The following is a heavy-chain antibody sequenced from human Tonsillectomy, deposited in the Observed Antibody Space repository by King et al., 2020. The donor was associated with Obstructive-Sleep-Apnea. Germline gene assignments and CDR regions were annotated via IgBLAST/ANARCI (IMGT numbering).Heavy chain of an antibody. Sequence: VQLQQWGAGLLKPSETLSLTCAVYGGSFSGYYWSWIRQPPGKGLEWIGEINHSGSANYNPSLRSRVTLSLDTSKNQFSLRLSSVTAADTAVYYCARRRWFGELLYWYFDLWCRGTLVTVSS. CDR3: ARRRWFGELLYWYFDL. CDR2: INHSGSA. V-gene: IGHV4-34*01. D-gene: IGHD3-10*01. CDR1: GGSFSGYY. J-gene: IGHJ2*01.